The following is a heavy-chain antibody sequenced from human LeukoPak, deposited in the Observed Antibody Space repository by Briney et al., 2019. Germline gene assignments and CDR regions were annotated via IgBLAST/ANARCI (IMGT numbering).Heavy chain of an antibody. CDR3: ARGGSGNYYKPLDY. CDR1: GYTFTSYD. D-gene: IGHD3-10*01. J-gene: IGHJ4*02. CDR2: ISAYNGNT. V-gene: IGHV1-18*01. Sequence: GASVKVSCKASGYTFTSYDINWVRQAPGQGLEWMGWISAYNGNTNYAQKLQGRVTMTTDTSTRTAYMELRSLRSDDTAVYYCARGGSGNYYKPLDYWGQGTLVTVSS.